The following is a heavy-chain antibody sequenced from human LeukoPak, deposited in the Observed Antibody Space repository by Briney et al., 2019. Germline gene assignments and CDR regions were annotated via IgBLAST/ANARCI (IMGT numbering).Heavy chain of an antibody. CDR3: ATGGRYSYGYYYYYYMDV. J-gene: IGHJ6*03. D-gene: IGHD5-18*01. CDR2: IKQDGSEK. V-gene: IGHV3-7*01. CDR1: GFTFSSYW. Sequence: PGGSLRLSCAASGFTFSSYWMSWVRQAPGKGLEWVANIKQDGSEKYYVDSVKGRFTISRDNAKNSLYLQMNSLRAEDTAVYYCATGGRYSYGYYYYYYMDVWGKGTTVTVSS.